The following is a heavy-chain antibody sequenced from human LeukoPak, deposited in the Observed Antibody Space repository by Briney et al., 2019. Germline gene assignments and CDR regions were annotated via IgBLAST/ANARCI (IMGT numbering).Heavy chain of an antibody. J-gene: IGHJ4*01. CDR3: ARGTAAARHRAPPNEWIGG. Sequence: GGSLRLSCAASGFSFSDYYMNWIRQAPGKGLEWLSYINSSGSTIYYADSLKGRFTISRDNAKNSVYLQMNSLRAEDTAVYYCARGTAAARHRAPPNEWIGGWGQGTPVTVSA. D-gene: IGHD6-13*01. CDR1: GFSFSDYY. V-gene: IGHV3-11*01. CDR2: INSSGSTI.